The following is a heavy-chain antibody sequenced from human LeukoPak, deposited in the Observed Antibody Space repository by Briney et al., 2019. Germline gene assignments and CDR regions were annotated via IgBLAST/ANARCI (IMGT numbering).Heavy chain of an antibody. CDR1: GFSISSGHY. J-gene: IGHJ4*02. CDR3: ARIFIRNGYSSYFDC. D-gene: IGHD5-18*01. Sequence: SETLSLTCTVSGFSISSGHYWGWVRQPPGAGLEWIGSVYQSGTTYYSPSLKSRVTTSVDMSKNQFSLRLRPVTAADTAVYYCARIFIRNGYSSYFDCWGQGTLVTVSS. CDR2: VYQSGTT. V-gene: IGHV4-38-2*02.